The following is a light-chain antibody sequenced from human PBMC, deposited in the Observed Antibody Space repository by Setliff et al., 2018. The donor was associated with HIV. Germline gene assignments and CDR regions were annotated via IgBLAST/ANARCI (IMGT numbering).Light chain of an antibody. CDR3: CSYAGDTTYVV. V-gene: IGLV2-23*02. CDR2: EVT. Sequence: SALAQPASVSGSPGQSITIFCTGNSSDVGSYNLVSWYQQHQGKAPKLIIYEVTERPSGVSNRSSGSKSGNTASLTISGLQAEDEADYYCCSYAGDTTYVVFGGGTK. CDR1: SSDVGSYNL. J-gene: IGLJ2*01.